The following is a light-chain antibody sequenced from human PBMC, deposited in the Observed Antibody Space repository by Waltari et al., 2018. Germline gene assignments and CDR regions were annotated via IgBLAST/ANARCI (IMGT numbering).Light chain of an antibody. Sequence: EVVLTQSPGTLSSSPGERATLSCRASQSISKYLVWYQQRPGQAPRLLIYAASTRATGIPDRFSGSGSGTDFSLTISRLEPEDFAVYYCQNHERLPATFGQGTKVEIK. CDR3: QNHERLPAT. J-gene: IGKJ1*01. CDR1: QSISKY. CDR2: AAS. V-gene: IGKV3-20*01.